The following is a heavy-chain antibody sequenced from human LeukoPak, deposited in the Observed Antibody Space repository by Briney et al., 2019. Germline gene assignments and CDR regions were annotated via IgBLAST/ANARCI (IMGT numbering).Heavy chain of an antibody. CDR2: IDWDDDK. Sequence: SGPALVKPTQTLTLTCTFSGFSLSTMGMRVSWIRQSPGKALEWLARIDWDDDKFYTTSLKTRLTISKDASKNQVDLTMTNVDPMDTATYYCARTLAYCGIDCYYFDSWGQGTLVVVSS. D-gene: IGHD2-21*02. CDR1: GFSLSTMGMR. J-gene: IGHJ4*02. CDR3: ARTLAYCGIDCYYFDS. V-gene: IGHV2-70*04.